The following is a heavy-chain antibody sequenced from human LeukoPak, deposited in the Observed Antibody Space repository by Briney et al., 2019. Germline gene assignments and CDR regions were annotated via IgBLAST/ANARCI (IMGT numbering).Heavy chain of an antibody. V-gene: IGHV4-39*01. CDR2: IYYSGST. D-gene: IGHD1-26*01. J-gene: IGHJ5*02. CDR3: ARRWSWTGFDP. CDR1: GGSISSGSYY. Sequence: SETLSLTCTVSGGSISSGSYYWGWIRQPPGKGLEWIGSIYYSGSTYYNPSLKSRVTISVDTSKNQFSLKLSSVTAADTAVYYCARRWSWTGFDPWGQGTLVTVSS.